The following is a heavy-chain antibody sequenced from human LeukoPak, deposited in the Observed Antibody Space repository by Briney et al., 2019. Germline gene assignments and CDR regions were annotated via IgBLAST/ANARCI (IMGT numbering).Heavy chain of an antibody. CDR1: GSSFSAYW. CDR3: ARFGYVAAVDV. V-gene: IGHV3-7*01. Sequence: GGSLRLSYAASGSSFSAYWMTWVRQAPGTGLEWVANINPAGTETYYVDPVKGRFTISRDNAKNLLYLQMNSLRAEDTAVYYCARFGYVAAVDVWGQGTLVTVSS. D-gene: IGHD2-15*01. J-gene: IGHJ4*02. CDR2: INPAGTET.